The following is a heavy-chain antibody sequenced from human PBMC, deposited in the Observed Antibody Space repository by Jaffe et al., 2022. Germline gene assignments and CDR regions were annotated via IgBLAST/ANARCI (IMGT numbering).Heavy chain of an antibody. Sequence: QVQLVESGGGVVQPGGSLRLSCAASGFTFSSYGMHWVRQAPGKGLEWVAFIRYDGSNKYYADSVKGRFTISRDNSKNTLYLQMNSLRAEDTAVYYCAKVLIVVVPGDFDYWGQGTLVTVSS. D-gene: IGHD2-2*01. CDR2: IRYDGSNK. J-gene: IGHJ4*02. CDR3: AKVLIVVVPGDFDY. V-gene: IGHV3-30*02. CDR1: GFTFSSYG.